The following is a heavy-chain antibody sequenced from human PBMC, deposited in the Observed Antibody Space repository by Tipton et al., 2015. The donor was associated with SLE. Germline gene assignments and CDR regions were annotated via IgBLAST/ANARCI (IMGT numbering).Heavy chain of an antibody. V-gene: IGHV3-43D*04. CDR1: GFNLDDYA. D-gene: IGHD5-18*01. J-gene: IGHJ6*02. CDR2: ISWDGGST. CDR3: GKGNNYGHLPSGVDV. Sequence: SLRLSCEASGFNLDDYAMHWVRQAPGKGLEWVALISWDGGSTHYTDSVKGRFTISRDISKKSLYLQMNSLRGEDSALHYCGKGNNYGHLPSGVDVWGQGTTVTVSS.